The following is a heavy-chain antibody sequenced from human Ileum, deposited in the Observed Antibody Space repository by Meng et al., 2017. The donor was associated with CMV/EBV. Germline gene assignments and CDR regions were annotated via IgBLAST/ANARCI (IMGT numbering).Heavy chain of an antibody. CDR2: FTARGNT. CDR3: ARDVIRDDTGSWFDP. D-gene: IGHD3-9*01. V-gene: IGHV4-4*07. Sequence: QVELQEAGPGLVKPSETLSLTCSFSGASIRSYCWSWIRQPAGKGLEWIGRFTARGNTNYNPSLKSRVTMSLDTSLNQFSLRLNSVTAADTAVYYCARDVIRDDTGSWFDPWGQGTLVTVSS. J-gene: IGHJ5*02. CDR1: GASIRSYC.